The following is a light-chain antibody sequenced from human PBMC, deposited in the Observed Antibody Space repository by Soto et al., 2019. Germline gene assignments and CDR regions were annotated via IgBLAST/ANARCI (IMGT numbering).Light chain of an antibody. CDR1: QGIRSN. CDR3: QQYNNWPLT. CDR2: GAS. Sequence: EIVLTQSPATLSVSPGERVTLSCRASQGIRSNLAWHQQKRGQPPRLLLYGASTRATDTPVRFSGSGSGTEFTLTITSLQSEDVAVYYCQQYNNWPLTFGQGTRLAIK. J-gene: IGKJ5*01. V-gene: IGKV3-15*01.